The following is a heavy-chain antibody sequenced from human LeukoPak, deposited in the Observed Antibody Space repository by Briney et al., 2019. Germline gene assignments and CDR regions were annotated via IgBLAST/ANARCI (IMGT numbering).Heavy chain of an antibody. CDR1: GGSISSSSYY. CDR2: IYYSGST. V-gene: IGHV4-61*01. D-gene: IGHD2-15*01. J-gene: IGHJ4*02. CDR3: AREGLVVNYFDY. Sequence: PSETLSLTCTVSGGSISSSSYYWSWIRQPPGRGLEWIGYIYYSGSTNYNPSLKSRVTISVDTSKNQFSLKLSSVTAADTAVYYCAREGLVVNYFDYWGQGTLVTVSS.